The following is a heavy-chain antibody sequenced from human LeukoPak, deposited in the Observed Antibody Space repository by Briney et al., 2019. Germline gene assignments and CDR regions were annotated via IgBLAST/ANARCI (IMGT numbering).Heavy chain of an antibody. J-gene: IGHJ4*02. Sequence: ASVKVSCKASGYTFTNHYIHWVRQAPGQGLEWMGWINPNSGDTNFAQKFQGRVTIARDTSISTAYMELSRLRSDDTAVYYCARDRYTGYGTFDFWGQGTLVTVSS. CDR3: ARDRYTGYGTFDF. CDR2: INPNSGDT. V-gene: IGHV1-2*02. D-gene: IGHD5-12*01. CDR1: GYTFTNHY.